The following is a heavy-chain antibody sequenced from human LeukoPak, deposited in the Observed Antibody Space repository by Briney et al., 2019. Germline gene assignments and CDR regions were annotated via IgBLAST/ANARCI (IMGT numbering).Heavy chain of an antibody. Sequence: ASAKVSCKASGYTFTGYYMHWVRQAPGQGLEWMGWISSYNGNTNYALKLQGRVTMTTDTSTSTAYMELRSLRSDDTAVYYCARDWNGSGRLQPPFDYWGQGTLVTVSS. D-gene: IGHD3-10*01. CDR2: ISSYNGNT. CDR1: GYTFTGYY. V-gene: IGHV1-18*04. CDR3: ARDWNGSGRLQPPFDY. J-gene: IGHJ4*02.